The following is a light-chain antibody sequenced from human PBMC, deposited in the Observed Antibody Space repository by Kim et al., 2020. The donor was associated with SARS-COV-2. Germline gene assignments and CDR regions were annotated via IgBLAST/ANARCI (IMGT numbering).Light chain of an antibody. J-gene: IGLJ3*02. CDR3: CSFTSGITWV. V-gene: IGLV2-23*02. Sequence: GQSVTISCSGTINDLGTYALISWYQQYPGKAPRLIIYDISQRPSGISDRFSGSKSGNTASLTISPLEPDDEADYFCCSFTSGITWVFGGGTKVTVL. CDR2: DIS. CDR1: INDLGTYAL.